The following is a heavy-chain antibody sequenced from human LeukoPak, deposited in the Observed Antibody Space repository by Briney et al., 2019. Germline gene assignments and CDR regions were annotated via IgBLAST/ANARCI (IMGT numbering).Heavy chain of an antibody. Sequence: SETLSLTCAVYGGSITGYYWSWISQTPGRGLEWVGEIHYTGATSYNPSLKSRATISTDTSKNQFSLRLSSVTAADTAVYYCARGNILTGYCFDFWGQGALVTVSS. J-gene: IGHJ4*02. V-gene: IGHV4-34*01. D-gene: IGHD3-9*01. CDR1: GGSITGYY. CDR3: ARGNILTGYCFDF. CDR2: IHYTGAT.